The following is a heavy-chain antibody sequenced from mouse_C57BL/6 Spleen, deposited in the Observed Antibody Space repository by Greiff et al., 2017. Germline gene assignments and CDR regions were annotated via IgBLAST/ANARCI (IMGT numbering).Heavy chain of an antibody. CDR3: ARDPDYLDY. Sequence: EVQGVESGGGLVKPGGSLKLSCAASGFTFSSYAMSWVRQTPEKRLEWVATISDGGSYTYYPDNVKGRFTISRDNAKNNLYLQMSHLKSEDTAMYYCARDPDYLDYWGQGTTLTVSS. CDR1: GFTFSSYA. CDR2: ISDGGSYT. J-gene: IGHJ2*01. V-gene: IGHV5-4*01.